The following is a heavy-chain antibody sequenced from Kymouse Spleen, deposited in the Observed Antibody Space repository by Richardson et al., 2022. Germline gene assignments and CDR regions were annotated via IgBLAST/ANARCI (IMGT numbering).Heavy chain of an antibody. CDR1: GFTFSSYA. CDR3: AKIGGYSGYDWSYFDY. Sequence: EVQLVESGGGLVQPGGSLRLSCAASGFTFSSYAMSWVRQAPGKGLEWVSAISGSGGSTYYADSVKGRFTISRDNSKNTLYLQMNSLRAEDTAVYYCAKIGGYSGYDWSYFDYWGQGTLVTVSS. V-gene: IGHV3-23*04. D-gene: IGHD5-12*01. CDR2: ISGSGGST. J-gene: IGHJ4*02.